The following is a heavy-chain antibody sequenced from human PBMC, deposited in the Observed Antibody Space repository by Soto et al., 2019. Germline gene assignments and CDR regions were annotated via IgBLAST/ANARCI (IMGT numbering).Heavy chain of an antibody. Sequence: ASVKVSCKASGYTFTSYYMHWVRQAPGQGLEWMGIINPSGGSTSYAQKFQGRVTMTRDTSTSTVYMELSSLRSEDTAVYYCARDIGSSSSSSRAGYYYYGMDFWGQGTTVTVSS. CDR3: ARDIGSSSSSSRAGYYYYGMDF. CDR1: GYTFTSYY. CDR2: INPSGGST. V-gene: IGHV1-46*01. J-gene: IGHJ6*02. D-gene: IGHD6-6*01.